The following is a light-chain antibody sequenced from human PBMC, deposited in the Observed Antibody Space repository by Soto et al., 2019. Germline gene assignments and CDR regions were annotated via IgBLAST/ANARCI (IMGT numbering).Light chain of an antibody. V-gene: IGKV3-15*01. CDR2: GAP. CDR3: QQSTAFWT. Sequence: MTHSQATLSVSPVQRATLSCSADRKVISNYLGRYQQKPGQDPRLLIYGAPTSDTGVPSRFSGSGSGTEFTLTISSLQSEDFALYYSQQSTAFWTFAQATK. CDR1: RKVISN. J-gene: IGKJ1*01.